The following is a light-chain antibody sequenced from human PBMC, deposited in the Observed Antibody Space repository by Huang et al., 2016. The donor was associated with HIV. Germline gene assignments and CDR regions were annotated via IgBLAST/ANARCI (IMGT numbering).Light chain of an antibody. V-gene: IGKV3-11*01. J-gene: IGKJ2*01. CDR2: DAS. CDR3: QQRSNWPRT. Sequence: EIALTQSPATLSLSPGERAALSCRASQSVSSYLAWYQQKPGQAPRLLIYDASKRATGIPARFSGSGAGTDFTLTISSLEPEDFAVYYCQQRSNWPRTFGQGTKLEIK. CDR1: QSVSSY.